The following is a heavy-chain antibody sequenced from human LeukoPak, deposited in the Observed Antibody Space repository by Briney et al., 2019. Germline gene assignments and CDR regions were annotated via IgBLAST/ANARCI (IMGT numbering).Heavy chain of an antibody. V-gene: IGHV4-59*02. CDR2: IYYSGST. CDR1: GGSVSNYY. J-gene: IGHJ4*02. D-gene: IGHD3-16*02. Sequence: SETLSLTCTVSGGSVSNYYWSWIRQPPGKGLEWIGYIYYSGSTNYNPSLKSRVTISVDTSKNQFSLNLSSVTAADTAVYYCARVMITFGGVIDILFDYWGQGTLVTVSS. CDR3: ARVMITFGGVIDILFDY.